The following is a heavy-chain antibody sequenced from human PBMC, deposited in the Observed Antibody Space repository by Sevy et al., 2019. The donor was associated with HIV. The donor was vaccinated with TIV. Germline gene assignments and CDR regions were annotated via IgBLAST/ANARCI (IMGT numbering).Heavy chain of an antibody. Sequence: ASVKVSCKASGYTFTSYGISWVRQAPGQGLEWMRWISAYNGNTNYAQKLQGRVTMTTDTSTSTAYMELRSLRSDDTAVYYCARSSGASMYYYYGMDVWGQGTTVTVSS. J-gene: IGHJ6*02. CDR1: GYTFTSYG. D-gene: IGHD3-10*01. V-gene: IGHV1-18*01. CDR3: ARSSGASMYYYYGMDV. CDR2: ISAYNGNT.